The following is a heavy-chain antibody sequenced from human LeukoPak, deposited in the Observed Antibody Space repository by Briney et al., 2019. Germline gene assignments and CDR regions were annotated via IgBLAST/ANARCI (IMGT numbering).Heavy chain of an antibody. Sequence: GGSLRLSCAASGFTFDDYAMHWVRQAPGKGLEWVSGISWNSGSIGYADSVKGRFTISRDNAKNSLYLQMNSLRAEDTALYYCAKGSGYSYGYNAFDIWGQGTMVTVSS. V-gene: IGHV3-9*01. CDR1: GFTFDDYA. D-gene: IGHD5-18*01. J-gene: IGHJ3*02. CDR3: AKGSGYSYGYNAFDI. CDR2: ISWNSGSI.